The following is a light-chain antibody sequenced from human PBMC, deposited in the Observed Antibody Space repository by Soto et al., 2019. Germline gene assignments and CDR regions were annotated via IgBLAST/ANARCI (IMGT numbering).Light chain of an antibody. CDR2: GAS. V-gene: IGKV3-20*01. CDR1: QSVSSSY. CDR3: HQYGRSPPYT. Sequence: EIVLTQSPGTLSLSPGERATLSCRASQSVSSSYLAWYQQKPGQAPRLLIYGASSRAAGIPDRFSGSGSGTDFTFTISRLEHEDFAVYYCHQYGRSPPYTFGQGTKLEIK. J-gene: IGKJ2*01.